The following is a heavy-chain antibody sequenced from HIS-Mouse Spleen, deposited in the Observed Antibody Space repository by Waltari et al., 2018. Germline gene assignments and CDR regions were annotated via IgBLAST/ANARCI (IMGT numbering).Heavy chain of an antibody. D-gene: IGHD5-12*01. CDR2: IWYDGRNK. Sequence: QVQLVESGGGVVQPGRSLRLSCAASGFTFSSYGMHWVRQAPGKGLGVVAVIWYDGRNKYYADPVKGRFTISRDNSKNTLYLQMNSLRAEDTAVYYCAKDLARKDSGYDAFDIWGQGTMVTVSS. CDR1: GFTFSSYG. V-gene: IGHV3-33*06. J-gene: IGHJ3*02. CDR3: AKDLARKDSGYDAFDI.